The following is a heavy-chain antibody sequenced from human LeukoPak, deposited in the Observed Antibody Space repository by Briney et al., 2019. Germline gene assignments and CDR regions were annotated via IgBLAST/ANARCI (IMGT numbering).Heavy chain of an antibody. CDR2: IYYSGST. CDR3: TRDRDQWLVGGAVDY. V-gene: IGHV4-39*02. D-gene: IGHD6-19*01. CDR1: GGSISSSSYY. Sequence: SETLSLTCTVSGGSISSSSYYWGWIRQPPGKGLEWIGSIYYSGSTYYNPSLKSRVTISVDTSKNQFSLKLSSVTAADTAVYYCTRDRDQWLVGGAVDYWGQGTLVTVSS. J-gene: IGHJ4*02.